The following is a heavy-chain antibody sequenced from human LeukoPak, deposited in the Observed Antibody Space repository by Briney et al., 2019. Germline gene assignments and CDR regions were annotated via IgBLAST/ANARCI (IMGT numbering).Heavy chain of an antibody. CDR3: AREVWADHAFDI. CDR2: IYISGRT. Sequence: PSETLSLTCNVSGGSINSNTYNWGWVRQPPGKGLEWIGIIYISGRTFYSSSLKSRVTMSVDTSKNQFSLNLSSVTAADTAVYYCAREVWADHAFDIWGRGTMVTVPS. D-gene: IGHD7-27*01. CDR1: GGSINSNTYN. J-gene: IGHJ3*02. V-gene: IGHV4-39*07.